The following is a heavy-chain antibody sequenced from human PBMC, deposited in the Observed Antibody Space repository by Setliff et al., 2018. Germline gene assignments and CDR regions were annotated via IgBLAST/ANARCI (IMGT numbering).Heavy chain of an antibody. D-gene: IGHD5-18*01. CDR3: AREGVDTRSSTDYRYYMDV. CDR1: GGTFSSYG. J-gene: IGHJ6*03. Sequence: ASLKVSCKASGGTFSSYGISWVRQAPGQGLEWLGGTIPNFGTTNYAQEFQGRVTIITDESTSTAYMELSSLRFEDTAVYYCAREGVDTRSSTDYRYYMDVWGKGTTVTVSS. CDR2: TIPNFGTT. V-gene: IGHV1-69*05.